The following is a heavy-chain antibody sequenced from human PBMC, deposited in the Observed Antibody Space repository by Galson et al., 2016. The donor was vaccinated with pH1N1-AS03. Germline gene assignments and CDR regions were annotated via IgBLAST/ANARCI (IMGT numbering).Heavy chain of an antibody. CDR2: ININDGVT. J-gene: IGHJ6*02. D-gene: IGHD3-10*01. Sequence: SVKVSCKASGYIFSDYYMHWVRQAPGQGLEWMAWININDGVTNYAQKFHGRVTMSRDTSISTAYMELSRLGSDGTAVYYCARGLKSMLRGVIDNYYGMDVWGRGTTVTVSS. V-gene: IGHV1-2*02. CDR3: ARGLKSMLRGVIDNYYGMDV. CDR1: GYIFSDYY.